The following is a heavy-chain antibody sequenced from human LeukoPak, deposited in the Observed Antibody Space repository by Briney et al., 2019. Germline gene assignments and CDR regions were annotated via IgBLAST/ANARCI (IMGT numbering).Heavy chain of an antibody. CDR1: GYTLTELS. D-gene: IGHD2-2*01. CDR2: FDPKGGET. Sequence: ASVKVSCKVSGYTLTELSMHWVRQAPGKGLEWMGGFDPKGGETIYAQKFQGRVTMTEDTSTDTAYMELSSLRSEDTAVYYCATGPPSQYCSSTSCYYNYFDYWGQGTLVTVSS. J-gene: IGHJ4*02. CDR3: ATGPPSQYCSSTSCYYNYFDY. V-gene: IGHV1-24*01.